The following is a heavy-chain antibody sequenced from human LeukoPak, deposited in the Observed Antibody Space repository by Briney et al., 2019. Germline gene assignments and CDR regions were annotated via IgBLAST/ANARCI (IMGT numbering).Heavy chain of an antibody. D-gene: IGHD2/OR15-2a*01. V-gene: IGHV5-51*01. CDR1: GYSFANYW. Sequence: GESLKISCKGSGYSFANYWIGWVRQMPGKGLEWMGIIYPGDSDTRYSPSFQGQVTISADKSISTAYLQWSSLKASDTAMYYCARHNSVADTDYYMDVWGKGTTVTVSS. CDR3: ARHNSVADTDYYMDV. J-gene: IGHJ6*03. CDR2: IYPGDSDT.